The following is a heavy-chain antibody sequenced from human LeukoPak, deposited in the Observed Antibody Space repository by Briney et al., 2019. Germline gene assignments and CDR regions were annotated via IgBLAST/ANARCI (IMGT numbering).Heavy chain of an antibody. Sequence: GGSLRLSCAASGFTFSNAWMSWVRQAPGKGLEWVSYISSSGFTLNYADSVKGRFTISRDNAKNSLYLQMNSLRAEDTAVYYCARATWDPNYYYYMDVWGKGTTVTISS. J-gene: IGHJ6*03. CDR1: GFTFSNAW. D-gene: IGHD1-26*01. V-gene: IGHV3-48*01. CDR2: ISSSGFTL. CDR3: ARATWDPNYYYYMDV.